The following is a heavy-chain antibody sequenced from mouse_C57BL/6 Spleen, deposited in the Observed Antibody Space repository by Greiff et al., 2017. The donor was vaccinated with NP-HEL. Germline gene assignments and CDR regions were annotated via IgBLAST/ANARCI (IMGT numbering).Heavy chain of an antibody. V-gene: IGHV1-39*01. CDR3: ARGGTTTVPFYAMDY. J-gene: IGHJ4*01. CDR2: INPNYGTT. Sequence: VQLQQSGPELVKPGASVQISCKASGYSFTDYNMNWVKQSNGKSLEWIGVINPNYGTTSYNQKFKGKATLTVDQSSSTAYMQLNSLTSEDSAVYYCARGGTTTVPFYAMDYWGQGTSVTVSS. CDR1: GYSFTDYN. D-gene: IGHD1-1*01.